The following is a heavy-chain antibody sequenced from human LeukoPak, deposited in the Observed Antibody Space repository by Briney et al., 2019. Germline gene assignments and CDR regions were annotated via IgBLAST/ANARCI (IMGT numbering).Heavy chain of an antibody. Sequence: PSETLSLTCAVYGGSFSGYCWSWIRQPPGKELEWIGCIYNSGNTNYSPSLKSRVTISIDTSKNQFSLRLRSVTAADTAIYYCARWRVATSGQGFDPWGQGTLVTVSS. CDR3: ARWRVATSGQGFDP. CDR2: IYNSGNT. CDR1: GGSFSGYC. D-gene: IGHD5-12*01. J-gene: IGHJ5*02. V-gene: IGHV4-59*01.